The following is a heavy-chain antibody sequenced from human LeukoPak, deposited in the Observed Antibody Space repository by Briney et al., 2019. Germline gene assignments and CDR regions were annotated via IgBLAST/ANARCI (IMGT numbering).Heavy chain of an antibody. V-gene: IGHV1-69*11. J-gene: IGHJ4*02. CDR1: GGTFNSHA. CDR2: IIPVIGTG. Sequence: ASVKVSCKVSGGTFNSHAISWVRQAPGQGLEWMGRIIPVIGTGNYAQKFQGRVTITADESTTTAYLELHSLTSEDTAVYYCARGHDSSAFRAAFWGQGTLVTVSS. CDR3: ARGHDSSAFRAAF. D-gene: IGHD6-25*01.